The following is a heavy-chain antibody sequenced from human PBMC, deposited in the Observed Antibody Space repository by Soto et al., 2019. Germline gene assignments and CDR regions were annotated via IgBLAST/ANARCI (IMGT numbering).Heavy chain of an antibody. Sequence: QVQLQESGPGLVKPSQTLSLTCTVSGGSISSGDYYWIWIRQHPEKGLEWIGYIYNSGCAYYNPSLKSRVSISIDTSKNQFSLKLSSVTAADTAVYYCARDITGYFIFDPWGQGTLVTVSS. D-gene: IGHD3-9*01. V-gene: IGHV4-31*03. CDR3: ARDITGYFIFDP. CDR1: GGSISSGDYY. J-gene: IGHJ5*02. CDR2: IYNSGCA.